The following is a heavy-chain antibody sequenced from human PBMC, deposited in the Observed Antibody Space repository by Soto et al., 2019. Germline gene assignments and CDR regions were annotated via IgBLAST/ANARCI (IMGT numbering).Heavy chain of an antibody. CDR1: GDSLISGGHY. CDR2: IYDSVNT. D-gene: IGHD3-9*01. CDR3: ARVDHRGYFAILTDY. V-gene: IGHV4-31*03. Sequence: SETLSLTCTVSGDSLISGGHYWIWIRQHPGKGLEWIGHIYDSVNTYYSPSLRSRVTISADMSKNQFSLNLRSVTAADTAVYYCARVDHRGYFAILTDYWGQGTLVTVSS. J-gene: IGHJ4*02.